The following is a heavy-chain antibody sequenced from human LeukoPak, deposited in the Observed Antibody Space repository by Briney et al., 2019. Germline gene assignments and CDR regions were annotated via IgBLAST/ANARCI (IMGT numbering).Heavy chain of an antibody. CDR3: ARDMDIVATTQIDY. Sequence: GGSLRLSCAASGFTFSSYSMNWVRQAPGKGLEWVSYISSSSSTIYYADSVKGRFTISRDNAKNSLYLQMNSLRAEDTAVYYCARDMDIVATTQIDYWGQGTLVTVSS. J-gene: IGHJ4*02. V-gene: IGHV3-48*01. D-gene: IGHD5-12*01. CDR2: ISSSSSTI. CDR1: GFTFSSYS.